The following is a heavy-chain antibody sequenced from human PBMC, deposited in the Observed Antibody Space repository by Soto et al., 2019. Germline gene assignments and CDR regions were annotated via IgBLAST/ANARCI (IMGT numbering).Heavy chain of an antibody. J-gene: IGHJ4*02. CDR3: ARESLKRAKRSFDY. Sequence: GASVKVSCKASGYTFTGYYMHWVRQAPGQGLEWMGWINPNSGGTNYAQKFQGWVTMTRDTSISTAYMELSRLRSDDTAVYYCARESLKRAKRSFDYWGQGTLVTVSS. V-gene: IGHV1-2*04. CDR2: INPNSGGT. CDR1: GYTFTGYY. D-gene: IGHD1-1*01.